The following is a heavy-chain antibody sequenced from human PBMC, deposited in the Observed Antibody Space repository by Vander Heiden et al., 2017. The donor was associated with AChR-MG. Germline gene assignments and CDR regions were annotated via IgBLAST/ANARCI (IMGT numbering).Heavy chain of an antibody. CDR2: IYYSGRK. Sequence: QLQLQESGPGLVKPSETLYLTCTVSGGSISSSSYHWGWIRQPPGKGREWIGSIYYSGRKYYNPSLKSRVTISVDTSKNQLSLKLRSVTAADTAVYYCAKRSSGWSLDGMDVWGQGTTVTVSS. J-gene: IGHJ6*02. CDR3: AKRSSGWSLDGMDV. CDR1: GGSISSSSYH. D-gene: IGHD6-19*01. V-gene: IGHV4-39*01.